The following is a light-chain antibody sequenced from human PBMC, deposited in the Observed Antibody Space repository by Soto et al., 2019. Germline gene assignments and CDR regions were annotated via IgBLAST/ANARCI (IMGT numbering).Light chain of an antibody. J-gene: IGKJ2*01. CDR3: QQYGNSPPYT. CDR1: QSVSSRY. V-gene: IGKV3-20*01. CDR2: GAS. Sequence: EIVLTQSPGTLSLSPGERATLSCRASQSVSSRYLAWYQQKPGQGPRLLIYGASSRDTGIPDRFSGSGSGTDFTLPISRLEPEDFALYYCQQYGNSPPYTFGQGTKLEIK.